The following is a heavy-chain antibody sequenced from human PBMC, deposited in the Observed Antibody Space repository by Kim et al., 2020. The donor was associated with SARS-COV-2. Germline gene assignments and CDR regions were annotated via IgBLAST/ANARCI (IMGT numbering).Heavy chain of an antibody. D-gene: IGHD3-10*01. Sequence: GGSLRLSCAASGFTFSDTWMTWVRQAPGKGLEWVGRIYSKTDRQRPDYAAPVRGRFTISRDDSTNTIDLQMNSLKSEDTGVYYCTTDLWVGGIREDHWGQGTQVTVSS. CDR1: GFTFSDTW. CDR3: TTDLWVGGIREDH. J-gene: IGHJ4*02. CDR2: IYSKTDRQRP. V-gene: IGHV3-15*01.